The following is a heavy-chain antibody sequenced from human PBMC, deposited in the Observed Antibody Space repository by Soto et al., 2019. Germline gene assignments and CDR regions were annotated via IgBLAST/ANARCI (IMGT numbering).Heavy chain of an antibody. V-gene: IGHV4-31*02. CDR2: IYDSVIT. CDR1: GGPITNY. J-gene: IGHJ6*02. CDR3: ARVNLDYVTGMDV. Sequence: PSETLSLTCTVSGGPITNYWSWIRQHPGKGLEWIGYIYDSVITYYNPSLKSRVTMSLDTSKNQLFLKLTSVTAADTAVYYCARVNLDYVTGMDVWGQGTTVTVSS. D-gene: IGHD4-17*01.